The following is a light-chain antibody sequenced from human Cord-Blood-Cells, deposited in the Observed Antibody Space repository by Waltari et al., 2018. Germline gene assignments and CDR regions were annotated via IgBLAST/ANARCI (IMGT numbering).Light chain of an antibody. CDR1: QSVLYSSNNKNY. J-gene: IGKJ2*01. Sequence: DIVMTQSPDSLAVSLGAGATINGKSSQSVLYSSNNKNYLAWYQQKPGQPPKLLIYWASTRESGVPDRFSGSGSGTDFTLTISSLQAEDVAVYYCQQYYSTPYTFGQGTKLEIK. V-gene: IGKV4-1*01. CDR2: WAS. CDR3: QQYYSTPYT.